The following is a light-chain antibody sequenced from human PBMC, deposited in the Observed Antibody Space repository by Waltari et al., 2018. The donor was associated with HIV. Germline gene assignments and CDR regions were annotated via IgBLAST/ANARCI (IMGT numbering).Light chain of an antibody. CDR2: QDD. Sequence: SHELTQPPSVSVSPGQTASITCSGDYLGDKYASWYQQKPGQSPVLVIYQDDKRPSGIPERFPGSDSGNTATLTITGTQAMDEADYYCQAWDSSTVLFGGGTKLTVL. CDR1: YLGDKY. J-gene: IGLJ2*01. CDR3: QAWDSSTVL. V-gene: IGLV3-1*01.